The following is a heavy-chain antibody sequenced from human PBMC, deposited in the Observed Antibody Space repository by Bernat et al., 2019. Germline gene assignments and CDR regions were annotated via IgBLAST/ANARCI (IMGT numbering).Heavy chain of an antibody. CDR3: ARVPQQLGYCFDY. CDR2: IYSVGST. Sequence: EVQLVETGGGLIQPGGSLRLSCAASGFTVSNNYMSLVRQAPGKGLQWVSVIYSVGSTYYADSVKGRFTISRDNSKNTLYLQMNSLRAEDTAVYYCARVPQQLGYCFDYWGQGTLVTVSS. D-gene: IGHD6-6*01. CDR1: GFTVSNNY. J-gene: IGHJ4*02. V-gene: IGHV3-53*02.